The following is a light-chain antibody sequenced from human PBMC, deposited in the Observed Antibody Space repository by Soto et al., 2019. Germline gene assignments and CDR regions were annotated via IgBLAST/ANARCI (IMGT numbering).Light chain of an antibody. CDR2: EDN. J-gene: IGLJ2*01. CDR1: SSDVGSYNL. V-gene: IGLV2-23*02. Sequence: QSALTQPASVSGSPGQSIAISCTGASSDVGSYNLVSWYQQHPGKAPKLMIYEDNKRPSGLSNRFSGSKSGSTASLTISGLQAEDEADYYCYSYAGSTTFDVVFGGGTKLTVL. CDR3: YSYAGSTTFDVV.